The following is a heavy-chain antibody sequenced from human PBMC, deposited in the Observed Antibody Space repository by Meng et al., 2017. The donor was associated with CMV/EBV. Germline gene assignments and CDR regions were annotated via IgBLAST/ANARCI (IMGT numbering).Heavy chain of an antibody. CDR2: ISYDGSNK. D-gene: IGHD1-26*01. J-gene: IGHJ4*02. CDR1: GFTFSSYA. V-gene: IGHV3-30-3*01. CDR3: TKDRLVGATTGFDF. Sequence: HVQLVGAGGGVVQPGRYLRRSVAACGFTFSSYAMHWVRQAPGKGLEWVAVISYDGSNKYYADSVKGRFTISRDNSKNTLYLQMNNLRAEDTAVYYCTKDRLVGATTGFDFWGQGTLVTVSS.